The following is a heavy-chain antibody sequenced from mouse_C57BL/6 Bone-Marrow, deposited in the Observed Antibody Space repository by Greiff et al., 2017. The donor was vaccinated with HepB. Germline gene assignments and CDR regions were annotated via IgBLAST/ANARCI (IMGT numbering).Heavy chain of an antibody. CDR2: INPNNGGT. Sequence: EVQLQQSGPELVKPGASVKISCKASGYTFTDYYMNWVKQSHGKSLEWIGDINPNNGGTSYNQKFKGKATLTVDKSSSTAYMELRSLTSEDSAVYYCARDEFYLRGQGTLVTVSA. J-gene: IGHJ3*01. CDR1: GYTFTDYY. D-gene: IGHD5-5*01. CDR3: ARDEFYL. V-gene: IGHV1-26*01.